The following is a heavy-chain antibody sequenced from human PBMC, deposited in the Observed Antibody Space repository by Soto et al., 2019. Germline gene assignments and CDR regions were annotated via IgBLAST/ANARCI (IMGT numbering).Heavy chain of an antibody. CDR3: TQTTVVTPEAWFDP. D-gene: IGHD4-17*01. CDR1: WFTFSGSA. Sequence: VGSLRLSCAASWFTFSGSAMHWVRQASGKGLEWVGRIRSKANSYATAYAASVKGRFTISRDDSKNTAYLQMNSLKTEDTAVYYCTQTTVVTPEAWFDPWGQGTLVTVSS. CDR2: IRSKANSYAT. V-gene: IGHV3-73*01. J-gene: IGHJ5*02.